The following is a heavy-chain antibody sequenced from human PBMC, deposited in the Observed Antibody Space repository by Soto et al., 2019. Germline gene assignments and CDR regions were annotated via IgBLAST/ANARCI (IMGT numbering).Heavy chain of an antibody. V-gene: IGHV4-39*01. Sequence: QLQLQESGPGLLKPSETLSLTCTVSGGSISSSCCYWLWLRQPPGMGLEWNGSIDYSGSTYYNPSLKSRVTISVDTSKNQFSLNLSSVTAAHTAVYYCASPKMAFYNGLDPWGQGTLVPFSS. CDR1: GGSISSSCCY. J-gene: IGHJ5*02. D-gene: IGHD3-3*02. CDR3: ASPKMAFYNGLDP. CDR2: IDYSGST.